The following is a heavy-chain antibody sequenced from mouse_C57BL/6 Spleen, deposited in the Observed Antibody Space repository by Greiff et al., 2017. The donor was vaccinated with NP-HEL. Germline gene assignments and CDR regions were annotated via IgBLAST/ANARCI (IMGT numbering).Heavy chain of an antibody. CDR3: TRRLYGSSPWYFDV. D-gene: IGHD1-1*01. CDR1: GYTFTDYE. Sequence: QVQLKQSGAELVRPGASVTLSCKASGYTFTDYEMHWVKQTPVHGLEWIGAIDPETGGTAYNQKFKGKAILTADKSSSTAYMELRSLTSEDSAVYYCTRRLYGSSPWYFDVWGTGTTVTVSS. CDR2: IDPETGGT. J-gene: IGHJ1*03. V-gene: IGHV1-15*01.